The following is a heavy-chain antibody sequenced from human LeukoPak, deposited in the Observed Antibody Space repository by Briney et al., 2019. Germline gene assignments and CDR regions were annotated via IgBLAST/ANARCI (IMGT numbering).Heavy chain of an antibody. CDR3: ARGSGETGGYYYVY. CDR1: GGTFSSYA. Sequence: SVKVSCKASGGTFSSYAISWVRQAPGQGLEWLGGIIPIFGTASYAQKFQGRVTITADESTSTAYMELSSLRSEDTAVYYCARGSGETGGYYYVYWGRGTPVTVSS. J-gene: IGHJ4*02. D-gene: IGHD3-22*01. CDR2: IIPIFGTA. V-gene: IGHV1-69*13.